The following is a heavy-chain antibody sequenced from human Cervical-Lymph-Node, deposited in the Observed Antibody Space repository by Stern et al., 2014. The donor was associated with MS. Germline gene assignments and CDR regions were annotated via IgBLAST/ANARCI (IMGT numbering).Heavy chain of an antibody. V-gene: IGHV2-70*13. J-gene: IGHJ4*02. CDR3: ARIRDDFSNYYFDS. CDR1: GFSLSTSGMC. CDR2: IDWDDDK. Sequence: QVTLRESGPALVKPTQTLTLTCTFSGFSLSTSGMCVSWIRQPPGKALEWLGPIDWDDDKYYNTSLKTRLTISKDASKNQVVLTMTNVDPVDTATYFCARIRDDFSNYYFDSWGQGTLVTVSS. D-gene: IGHD4-11*01.